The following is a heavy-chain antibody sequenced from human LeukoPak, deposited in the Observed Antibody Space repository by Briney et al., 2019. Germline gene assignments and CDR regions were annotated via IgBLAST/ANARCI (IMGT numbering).Heavy chain of an antibody. CDR1: EFTFSDHY. CDR2: TRNKDNSYTT. V-gene: IGHV3-72*01. Sequence: GGSLRLSCAATEFTFSDHYMDWVRQAPGKGLEGIGRTRNKDNSYTTEYAASVKGRFTISRDDSKNSLYLQMNSLKTEDTAVYYCARWDSAVTGYYWGQGTLVSVS. J-gene: IGHJ4*02. CDR3: ARWDSAVTGYY. D-gene: IGHD3-9*01.